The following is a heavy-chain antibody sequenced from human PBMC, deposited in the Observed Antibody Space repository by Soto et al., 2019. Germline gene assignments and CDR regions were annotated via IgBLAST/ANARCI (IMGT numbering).Heavy chain of an antibody. V-gene: IGHV3-74*01. CDR2: INSDGSIT. CDR3: ARQEGAAFYYDGMDV. Sequence: PGGSLRLPCAASGVTFSRYWMHWVRQAPGKGLVWVSRINSDGSITNYADSVKGRFTISRDNAKNTLYLHMNSLRAEDTAVYYCARQEGAAFYYDGMDVWGQGTTVTVSS. J-gene: IGHJ6*02. CDR1: GVTFSRYW.